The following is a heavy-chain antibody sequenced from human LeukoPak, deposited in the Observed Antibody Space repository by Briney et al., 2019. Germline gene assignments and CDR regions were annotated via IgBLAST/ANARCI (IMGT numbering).Heavy chain of an antibody. CDR1: GYSISSGYY. CDR3: ASEYYDSWSGYYGY. D-gene: IGHD3-3*01. CDR2: IYHSGST. J-gene: IGHJ4*02. Sequence: PSETLSLTCAVSGYSISSGYYWGWIRQPPGKGLEWIGSIYHSGSTYYNPSLKSRVTISIDTSKNQFSLKLSSVTAADTAVYYCASEYYDSWSGYYGYWGQGTLVTVSS. V-gene: IGHV4-38-2*01.